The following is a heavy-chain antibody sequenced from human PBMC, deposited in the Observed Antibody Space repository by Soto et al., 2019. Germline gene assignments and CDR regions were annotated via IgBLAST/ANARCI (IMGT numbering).Heavy chain of an antibody. D-gene: IGHD6-13*01. CDR3: ARFEQVVLH. V-gene: IGHV1-69*01. CDR2: FIRIFGTL. CDR1: GGTFSNFA. J-gene: IGHJ1*01. Sequence: QVQLVQSGAEAKKPGSSVKVSCKASGGTFSNFAISWVRQAPGQGLEWMGGFIRIFGTLNYAQRFQGRLAISAEESTSTAYMELSRLRSEDTAVYYCARFEQVVLHWGQCTLVTVSS.